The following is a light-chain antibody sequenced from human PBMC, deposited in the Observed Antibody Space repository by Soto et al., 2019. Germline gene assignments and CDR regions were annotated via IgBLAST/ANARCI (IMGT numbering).Light chain of an antibody. CDR3: QQRSNWPFI. J-gene: IGKJ5*01. V-gene: IGKV3D-20*02. Sequence: ENVLTQSPGTLSLSPGERATLSCRASQSVRSSYLAWYQQKRGQAPRLLMYGVSSRAAGTPDRFSGSGSGTDFTLTISRLEPEDFAVYYCQQRSNWPFIFGQGTRLEIK. CDR1: QSVRSSY. CDR2: GVS.